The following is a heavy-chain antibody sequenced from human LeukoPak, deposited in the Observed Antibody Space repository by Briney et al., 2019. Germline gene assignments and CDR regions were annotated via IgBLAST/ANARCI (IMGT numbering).Heavy chain of an antibody. J-gene: IGHJ4*02. CDR1: GFTFDDYA. D-gene: IGHD4-23*01. V-gene: IGHV3-9*01. CDR2: ISWNSGSI. Sequence: PGGSLRLSCAASGFTFDDYAMHWVRQAPGKGLEWVSGISWNSGSIGYADSVKGRSTISRDNAKNSLYLQMNSLRAEDTAVYYCPRSDGGNRKYYFDYWGQGTLVTVSS. CDR3: PRSDGGNRKYYFDY.